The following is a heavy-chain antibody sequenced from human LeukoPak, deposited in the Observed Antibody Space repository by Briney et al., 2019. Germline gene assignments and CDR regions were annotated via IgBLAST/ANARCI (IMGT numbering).Heavy chain of an antibody. CDR3: ARVDDILTGYWFDP. V-gene: IGHV4-59*11. Sequence: PSETLSLTCTVSGGSISSHYWSWIRQPPGKGLEWIGYIYYSGSTNYNPPLKSRVTISVDTSKNQFSLKLSSVTAADTAVYYCARVDDILTGYWFDPWGQGTLVTVSS. J-gene: IGHJ5*02. CDR1: GGSISSHY. D-gene: IGHD3-9*01. CDR2: IYYSGST.